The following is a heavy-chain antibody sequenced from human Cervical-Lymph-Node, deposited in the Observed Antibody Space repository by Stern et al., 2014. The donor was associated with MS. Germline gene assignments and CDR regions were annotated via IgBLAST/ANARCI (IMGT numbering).Heavy chain of an antibody. CDR1: GDSISSGNYY. Sequence: QVQLQESGPGLVKPSQTLSLTCTVSGDSISSGNYYWSWIRQPAGKGLEWIGRIYSSGTTYYNPSLRSRVTISIDTPNTQFSLKLSSVTATDTAVYYCATQGRALAPDWGQGTLVTVSS. CDR2: IYSSGTT. CDR3: ATQGRALAPD. V-gene: IGHV4-61*02. J-gene: IGHJ4*02.